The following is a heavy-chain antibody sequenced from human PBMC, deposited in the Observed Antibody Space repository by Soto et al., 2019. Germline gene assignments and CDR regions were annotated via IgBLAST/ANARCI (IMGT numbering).Heavy chain of an antibody. J-gene: IGHJ5*01. CDR1: GYTFTGYY. CDR2: INPNSGGT. Sequence: ASVKVSCKASGYTFTGYYMHWVRQAPGQGLEWMGWINPNSGGTNYAQKFQGWVTMTRDTSISTAYMELSRLRSDDTAVYYCARGPFRLGSSSWFDSWGQGILVTVSS. D-gene: IGHD2-2*03. V-gene: IGHV1-2*04. CDR3: ARGPFRLGSSSWFDS.